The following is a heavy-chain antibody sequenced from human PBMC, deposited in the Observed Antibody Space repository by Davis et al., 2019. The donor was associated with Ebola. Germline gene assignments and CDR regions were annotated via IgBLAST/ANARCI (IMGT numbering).Heavy chain of an antibody. CDR1: GYTFTSYD. V-gene: IGHV1-8*01. Sequence: ASVKVSCKASGYTFTSYDINWVRQATGQGLEWMGWMNPNSGNTGYAQKFQGRVTMTRNTSISTAYMELSSLRSEDTAVYYCARGHQRAHPRITIFGVVTTARGPYWFDPWGQGTLVTVSS. CDR2: MNPNSGNT. D-gene: IGHD3-3*01. J-gene: IGHJ5*02. CDR3: ARGHQRAHPRITIFGVVTTARGPYWFDP.